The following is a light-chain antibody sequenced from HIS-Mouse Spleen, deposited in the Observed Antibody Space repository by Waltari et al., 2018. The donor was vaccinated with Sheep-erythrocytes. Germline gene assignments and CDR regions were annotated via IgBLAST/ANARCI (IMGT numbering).Light chain of an antibody. CDR3: QQYYSYPYT. Sequence: AIRMTQSPSSLSASTGDRVTITCRASQGISSYLAWYQQKPGKAPKLLIYAASTLQSGVPSRFSGSGSVTDFTLTISCLQSEDFATYYCQQYYSYPYTFGGGTKVEIK. CDR2: AAS. V-gene: IGKV1-8*01. J-gene: IGKJ4*01. CDR1: QGISSY.